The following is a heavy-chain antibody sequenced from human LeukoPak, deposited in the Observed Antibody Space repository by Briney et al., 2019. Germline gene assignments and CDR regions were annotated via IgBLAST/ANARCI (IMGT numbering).Heavy chain of an antibody. CDR3: ARSRTIFGVAYDY. J-gene: IGHJ4*02. Sequence: PSETLSLTCAVYGGSFSGYYWSWIRQPPGKGLEWIGEINHSGSTNYNPSLKSRVTISVDTSKNQFSLKLSSVTAADTAVYYCARSRTIFGVAYDYWGQGTLVTASS. CDR1: GGSFSGYY. V-gene: IGHV4-34*01. D-gene: IGHD3-3*01. CDR2: INHSGST.